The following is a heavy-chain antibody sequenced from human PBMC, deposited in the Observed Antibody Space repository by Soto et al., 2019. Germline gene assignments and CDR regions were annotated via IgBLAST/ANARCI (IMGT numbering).Heavy chain of an antibody. V-gene: IGHV4-39*01. D-gene: IGHD2-15*01. CDR1: GGSIISSNYY. CDR3: ARHEDSMDV. CDR2: LYYSGST. J-gene: IGHJ6*03. Sequence: SETLSLTCTVSGGSIISSNYYWGWIRQPPGKGLEWIGSLYYSGSTYYNPSLKSRVTTSVDTSKNQFSLKLSSVTAADTAVYYCARHEDSMDVWGKGTTVTVSS.